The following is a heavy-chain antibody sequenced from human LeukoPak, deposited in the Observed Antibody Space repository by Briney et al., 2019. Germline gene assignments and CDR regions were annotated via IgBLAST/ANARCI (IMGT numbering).Heavy chain of an antibody. D-gene: IGHD3-10*01. V-gene: IGHV3-30*03. CDR1: GFTFSSYS. CDR3: NSRYYYGSGTSPDDFDY. J-gene: IGHJ4*02. Sequence: PGGSLRLSCAASGFTFSSYSMNWVRQAPGKGLEWVAVISYDGSNKYYADSVKGRFTISRDNSKNTLYLQMNSLRAEDTAVYYCNSRYYYGSGTSPDDFDYWGQGTLVTVSS. CDR2: ISYDGSNK.